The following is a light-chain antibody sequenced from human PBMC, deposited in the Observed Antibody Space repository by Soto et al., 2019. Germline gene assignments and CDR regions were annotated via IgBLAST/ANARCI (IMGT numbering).Light chain of an antibody. J-gene: IGKJ1*01. V-gene: IGKV3-20*01. CDR2: GAS. Sequence: IPMTPAPGCLPLSPGARASLSWRASQSVSSTYLIWYQQKPGQAPRLLLYGASSRATGVPDRFSGGGSGTDFTLTISRLEPEDFAVYYCQHFVNSLTWTFGQGTKVDIK. CDR1: QSVSSTY. CDR3: QHFVNSLTWT.